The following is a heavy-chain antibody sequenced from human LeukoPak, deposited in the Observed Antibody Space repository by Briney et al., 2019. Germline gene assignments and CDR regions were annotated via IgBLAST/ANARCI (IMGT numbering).Heavy chain of an antibody. J-gene: IGHJ5*02. CDR3: ARGGLWGYCSGGSCYSHWFDP. V-gene: IGHV3-21*01. CDR2: ISSSSSYI. D-gene: IGHD2-15*01. Sequence: GGSLRLSCAASGFTFSSYSMNWVRQAPGKGLEWVSSISSSSSYIYYADSVKGRFTISRDNAKNSLYLQMNSLRAEDTAVYYCARGGLWGYCSGGSCYSHWFDPWGQGTLVTVSS. CDR1: GFTFSSYS.